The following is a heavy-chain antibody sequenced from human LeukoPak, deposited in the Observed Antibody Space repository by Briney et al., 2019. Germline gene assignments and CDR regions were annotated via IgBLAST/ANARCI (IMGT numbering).Heavy chain of an antibody. CDR2: INAGNGNT. CDR3: ARVHSSGWPFDY. J-gene: IGHJ4*02. CDR1: GYTFTSYA. D-gene: IGHD6-19*01. V-gene: IGHV1-3*01. Sequence: GASVKVSCKASGYTFTSYAMHWVRQAPGQRLEWMGWINAGNGNTKYSQKFQGRVTITRDTSASTAYMELSSLRSEDTAVYYCARVHSSGWPFDYWGQGTLVTVSS.